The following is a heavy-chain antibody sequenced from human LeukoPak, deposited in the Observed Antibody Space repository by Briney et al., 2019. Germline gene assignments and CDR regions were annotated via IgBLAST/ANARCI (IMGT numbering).Heavy chain of an antibody. J-gene: IGHJ4*02. CDR1: GFTFNSYA. Sequence: GGSLRLSCAASGFTFNSYAMSWVRQAPGKGLEWVGRTRDKANSHATEYAASVKGRFTISRDDSKNSLYLQMNSLKTEDTAVYYWTRAPSGSRVDYWGQGTLVTVSS. CDR2: TRDKANSHAT. CDR3: TRAPSGSRVDY. V-gene: IGHV3-72*01. D-gene: IGHD1-26*01.